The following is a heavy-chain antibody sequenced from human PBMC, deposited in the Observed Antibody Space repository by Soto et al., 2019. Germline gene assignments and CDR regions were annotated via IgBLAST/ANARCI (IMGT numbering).Heavy chain of an antibody. D-gene: IGHD3-3*02. Sequence: PGGSLRLSCAASGFTFSSYAMSWVRQAPGKGLEWVSAISGSGGSTYYADSVKGRFTISRDNSKNTLYLQMNSLRAEDTAVYYCAKDSHLWSGYSALPKAPDYWGQGTLVTVSS. V-gene: IGHV3-23*01. CDR2: ISGSGGST. J-gene: IGHJ4*02. CDR1: GFTFSSYA. CDR3: AKDSHLWSGYSALPKAPDY.